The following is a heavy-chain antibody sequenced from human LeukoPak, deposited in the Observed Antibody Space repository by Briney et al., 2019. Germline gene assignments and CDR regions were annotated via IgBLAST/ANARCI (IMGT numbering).Heavy chain of an antibody. CDR1: GGSFSGYY. CDR2: INHSGST. Sequence: SETLSLTCAVYGGSFSGYYWSWIRQPPGKGLEWIGEINHSGSTNYNPSLKSRVTISVDTSKNQFSLKLSSVTAADTAVYYCARVRRDYDFWSGYYVDYYYYYYMDVWGKGTTVTVSS. D-gene: IGHD3-3*01. J-gene: IGHJ6*03. V-gene: IGHV4-34*01. CDR3: ARVRRDYDFWSGYYVDYYYYYYMDV.